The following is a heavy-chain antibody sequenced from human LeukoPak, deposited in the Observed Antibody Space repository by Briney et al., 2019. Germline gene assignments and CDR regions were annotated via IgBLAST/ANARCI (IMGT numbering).Heavy chain of an antibody. J-gene: IGHJ4*02. V-gene: IGHV3-48*04. CDR3: STDGTETATIDY. CDR2: IVGSSSSK. D-gene: IGHD6-13*01. Sequence: GGSLRLSCTASGFSFSTYSMNWVRQAPGKGLEWVSYIVGSSSSKYYADSVRGRFTISRDNAKNSLYLQMDSLRAEDTAVYYSSTDGTETATIDYWGQGTLVTVSS. CDR1: GFSFSTYS.